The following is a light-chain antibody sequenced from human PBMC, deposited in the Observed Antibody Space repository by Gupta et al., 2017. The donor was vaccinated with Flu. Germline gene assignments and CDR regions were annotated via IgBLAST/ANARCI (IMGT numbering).Light chain of an antibody. CDR1: QSHLRSGGYTY. CDR3: MQTRQTPYT. V-gene: IGKV2-28*01. J-gene: IGKJ4*01. Sequence: VAPGEPASRACRSSQSHLRSGGYTYWGWYLQKPGQSPRLLIDLGSNRAPGVPDRFSGSGSGTEFTLKISRVEAEDVGVYYCMQTRQTPYTFGRGTKVEIK. CDR2: LGS.